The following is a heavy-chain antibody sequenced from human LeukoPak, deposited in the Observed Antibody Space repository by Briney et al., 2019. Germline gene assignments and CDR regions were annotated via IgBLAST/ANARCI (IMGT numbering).Heavy chain of an antibody. CDR1: GYTFTHYY. D-gene: IGHD3-10*01. CDR2: INPNSGGT. J-gene: IGHJ4*02. Sequence: ASLKVSCKASGYTFTHYYIHWVRQAPGQGLEWMGWINPNSGGTNYAQKFQGRVTMTRGTSISTAYMELSGLRSDDTAVYYCARALPMFRGLTSWDYWGQGTLVIVSS. CDR3: ARALPMFRGLTSWDY. V-gene: IGHV1-2*02.